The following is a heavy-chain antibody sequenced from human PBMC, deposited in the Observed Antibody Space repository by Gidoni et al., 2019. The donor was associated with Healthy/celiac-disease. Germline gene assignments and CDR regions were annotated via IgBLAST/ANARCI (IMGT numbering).Heavy chain of an antibody. CDR3: ARAPGIAAAAPIDY. Sequence: EVQLVESGGGLVQPGGSLRLSCAASGSTFSSYWMSWVRQAPGKGLEWVANIKQDGSEKYYVDSVKGRFTISRDNAKNSLYLQMNSLRAEDTAVYYCARAPGIAAAAPIDYWGQGTLVTVSS. CDR1: GSTFSSYW. V-gene: IGHV3-7*03. CDR2: IKQDGSEK. D-gene: IGHD6-13*01. J-gene: IGHJ4*02.